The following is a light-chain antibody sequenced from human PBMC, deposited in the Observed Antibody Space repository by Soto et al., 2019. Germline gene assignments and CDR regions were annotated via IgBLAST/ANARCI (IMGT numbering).Light chain of an antibody. CDR1: GSNIGAGYD. J-gene: IGLJ7*01. Sequence: QSVLTQPPSVSGAPGQRVTISCTGSGSNIGAGYDVHWYQQLPGTAPKLLIYGNTNRPSGVPDRFSGSKSGTSASLAITGLQAEDEADYYCQSYDNRLSGFSVFGGGTQLTVL. CDR2: GNT. CDR3: QSYDNRLSGFSV. V-gene: IGLV1-40*01.